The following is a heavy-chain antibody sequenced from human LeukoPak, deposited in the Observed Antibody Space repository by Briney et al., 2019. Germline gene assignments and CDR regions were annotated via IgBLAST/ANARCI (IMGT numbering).Heavy chain of an antibody. CDR3: ARDNPWRLGGYYYYYMDV. V-gene: IGHV3-21*01. J-gene: IGHJ6*03. CDR1: GFTFSSYE. CDR2: ISSSSSYI. D-gene: IGHD3-16*01. Sequence: PGGSLRLSCAASGFTFSSYEMNWVRQAPGKGLEWVSSISSSSSYIYYADSVKGRFTISRDNAKSSLYLQMNSLRAEDTAVYYCARDNPWRLGGYYYYYMDVWGKGTTVTISS.